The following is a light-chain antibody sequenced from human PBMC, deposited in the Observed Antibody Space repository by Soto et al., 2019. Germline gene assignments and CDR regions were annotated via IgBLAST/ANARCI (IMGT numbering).Light chain of an antibody. CDR1: SSNIGAGHD. Sequence: QSVLTQPPSVSGAPGQTVTSSCTGSSSNIGAGHDVHWYQQIPGAAPKLLIYGNNNRPSGIPDRFSASKSDSSAALTINGLQAEDEADYHCQSYDNSLGGSRIFGGGTKLTVL. CDR3: QSYDNSLGGSRI. CDR2: GNN. J-gene: IGLJ2*01. V-gene: IGLV1-40*01.